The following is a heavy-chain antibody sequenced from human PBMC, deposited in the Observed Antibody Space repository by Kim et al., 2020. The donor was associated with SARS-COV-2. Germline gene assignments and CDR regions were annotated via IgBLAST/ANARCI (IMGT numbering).Heavy chain of an antibody. D-gene: IGHD6-13*01. V-gene: IGHV1-2*02. Sequence: NFAPKFQGRVAMTRDTSISTAYMELTNLRSDDTAVYFCARELLGAAAGLDYWGQGTLVTVSS. CDR3: ARELLGAAAGLDY. J-gene: IGHJ4*02.